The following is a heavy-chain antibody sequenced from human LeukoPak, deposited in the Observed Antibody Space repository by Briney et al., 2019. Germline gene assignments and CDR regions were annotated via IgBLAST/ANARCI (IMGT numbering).Heavy chain of an antibody. V-gene: IGHV3-21*01. D-gene: IGHD5-24*01. J-gene: IGHJ4*02. CDR3: ARGSEMATIG. CDR1: GFIFSDYT. Sequence: GGSLRLSCAASGFIFSDYTMNWVRLAPGKGLEWVSSISGSSNYIYYADSVKGRFTISRGNAKNSLYLQMNSLRVEDTAVYYCARGSEMATIGWGQGTLVTVSS. CDR2: ISGSSNYI.